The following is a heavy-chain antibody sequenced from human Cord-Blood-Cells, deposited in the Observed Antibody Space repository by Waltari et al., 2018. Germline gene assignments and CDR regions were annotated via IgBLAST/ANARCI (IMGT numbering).Heavy chain of an antibody. CDR2: INPNSGCT. J-gene: IGHJ4*02. D-gene: IGHD2-2*02. CDR3: ARHLGYCSSTSCYKGVDY. Sequence: QVQLVQPGAEVKKPGASVKVSCKASGYTFTGYYMHWVRQGPGHGLEWVGWINPNSGCTNYAQKFQGRVTMTRDTSISTAYMELSRLRSDDTAVYYCARHLGYCSSTSCYKGVDYWGQGTLVTVSS. V-gene: IGHV1-2*02. CDR1: GYTFTGYY.